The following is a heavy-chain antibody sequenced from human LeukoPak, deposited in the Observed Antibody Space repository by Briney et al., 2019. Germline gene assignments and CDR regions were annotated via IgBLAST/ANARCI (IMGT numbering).Heavy chain of an antibody. D-gene: IGHD2-2*03. CDR3: AKDMDIVVVPAAIFD. CDR2: ISYDGSNK. Sequence: GGSLRLSCAASGFTFSSYAMHWVRQAPGKGLEWVAVISYDGSNKYYADSVKGRFTISRDNSKNTLYLQMSSLRAEDTAVYYCAKDMDIVVVPAAIFDWGQGTLVTVSS. J-gene: IGHJ4*02. CDR1: GFTFSSYA. V-gene: IGHV3-30-3*01.